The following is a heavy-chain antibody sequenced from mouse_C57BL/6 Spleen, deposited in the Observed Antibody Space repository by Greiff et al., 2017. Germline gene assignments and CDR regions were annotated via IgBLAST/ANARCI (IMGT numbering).Heavy chain of an antibody. Sequence: VQLQQPGAELVKPGASVKMSCKASGYTFTSYWITWVKQRPGQGLEWIGDIYPGSGSTYYNEKFKSKATLTVDTSSSTAYMQLSSLTSEDSAVYYSARRMCYGSSYWFAYWGQGTLVTVSA. V-gene: IGHV1-55*01. D-gene: IGHD1-1*01. CDR3: ARRMCYGSSYWFAY. J-gene: IGHJ3*01. CDR1: GYTFTSYW. CDR2: IYPGSGST.